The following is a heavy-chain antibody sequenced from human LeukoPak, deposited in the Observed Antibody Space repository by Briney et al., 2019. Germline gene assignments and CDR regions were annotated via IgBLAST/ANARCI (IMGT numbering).Heavy chain of an antibody. J-gene: IGHJ4*02. Sequence: SETLSLTCTVSGGSISSYYWSWIRRPPGKGLEWIGYIYYSGSTYYNASLKSRVTISVDTSKNQFSLKLSSVTASDTAVYYCARLSSSGWEFDYWGQGTLVTVSS. CDR1: GGSISSYY. CDR3: ARLSSSGWEFDY. D-gene: IGHD6-19*01. CDR2: IYYSGST. V-gene: IGHV4-59*01.